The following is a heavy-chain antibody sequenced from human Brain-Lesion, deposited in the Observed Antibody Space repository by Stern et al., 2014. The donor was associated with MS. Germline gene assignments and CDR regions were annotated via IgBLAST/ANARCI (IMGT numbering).Heavy chain of an antibody. CDR2: ITPLTGNT. CDR1: GNTFTNRY. D-gene: IGHD4-17*01. V-gene: IGHV1-45*02. CDR3: AEGGSYGFVY. Sequence: MQLVESGAEVKKTGSSVKVSCQASGNTFTNRYLHWVRQAPGQALEWMGWITPLTGNTNYAQNFQDRVTITMDRSMSTAYMDLSSLRSDDTAIYFCAEGGSYGFVYWGQGTLVTVSS. J-gene: IGHJ4*02.